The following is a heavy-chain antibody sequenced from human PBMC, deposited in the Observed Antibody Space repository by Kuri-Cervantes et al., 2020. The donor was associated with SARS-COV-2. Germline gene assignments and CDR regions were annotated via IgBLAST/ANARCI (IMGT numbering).Heavy chain of an antibody. J-gene: IGHJ3*02. CDR1: GGSISSSSYY. Sequence: SETLSLTCTVSGGSISSSSYYWGWIRQPPGKGLEWIGSIYYSGSTYYNPSLKSRVTISVDTSRNQFSLKLSSVTAADTAVYYCARNYYDSSGYYLEAFDIWGQGTMVTVSS. V-gene: IGHV4-39*07. D-gene: IGHD3-22*01. CDR3: ARNYYDSSGYYLEAFDI. CDR2: IYYSGST.